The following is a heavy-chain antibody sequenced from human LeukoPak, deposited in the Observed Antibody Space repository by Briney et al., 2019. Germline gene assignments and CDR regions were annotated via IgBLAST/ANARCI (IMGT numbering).Heavy chain of an antibody. J-gene: IGHJ4*02. CDR1: GGSISSGSYY. D-gene: IGHD1-1*01. CDR3: AGNSYINYIDY. CDR2: MYYNGNA. Sequence: PSQTLSLTCTVSGGSISSGSYYWSWIRQPPGKGLEWIGYMYYNGNANYNPSLKSRVTISLDTSENQFSLKLSSMNAADTAVYYCAGNSYINYIDYWGQGTLVTVSS. V-gene: IGHV4-61*01.